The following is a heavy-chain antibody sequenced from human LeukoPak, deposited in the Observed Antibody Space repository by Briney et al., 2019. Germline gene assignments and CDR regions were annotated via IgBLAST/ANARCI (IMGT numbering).Heavy chain of an antibody. J-gene: IGHJ6*03. CDR1: GGSFSGYY. D-gene: IGHD6-13*01. Sequence: SETLSLTCAVYGGSFSGYYWSWIRQPPGKGLEWIGEINHSGSTNYNPSLKSRVTISVDTSKNQFSLKLSSVTAADTAVYYCARGVRSSWYYYYYYMDVWGKGTTVTVSS. CDR3: ARGVRSSWYYYYYYMDV. V-gene: IGHV4-34*01. CDR2: INHSGST.